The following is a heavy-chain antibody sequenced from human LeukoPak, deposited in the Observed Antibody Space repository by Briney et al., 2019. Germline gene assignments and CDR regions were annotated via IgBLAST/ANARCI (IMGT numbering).Heavy chain of an antibody. D-gene: IGHD2-2*01. CDR2: INTNTGNP. V-gene: IGHV7-4-1*02. Sequence: ASVKVSCKASGYSFTTFAMNWVRQAPGQGLEWMGWINTNTGNPTYAQDFTGRFVFSLDTSVTTTFLEISSLKAEDTAVYYCASTAGYCSSTSCYGPYYYYYMDVWGKGTTVTVSS. CDR3: ASTAGYCSSTSCYGPYYYYYMDV. J-gene: IGHJ6*03. CDR1: GYSFTTFA.